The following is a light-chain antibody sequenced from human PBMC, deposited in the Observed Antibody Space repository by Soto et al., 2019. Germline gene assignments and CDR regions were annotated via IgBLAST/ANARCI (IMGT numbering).Light chain of an antibody. CDR2: AAS. CDR1: QDLGSH. V-gene: IGKV1-9*01. CDR3: QQLNSYPRT. J-gene: IGKJ1*01. Sequence: DIQLTQSPSFLSASVGDRVTISCRASQDLGSHLGWYQQKPGEAPRLLIYAASTLQSGVPSRFSGSGSGTEFTLTISSLQPEDFATYYCQQLNSYPRTFGQGTRVEVK.